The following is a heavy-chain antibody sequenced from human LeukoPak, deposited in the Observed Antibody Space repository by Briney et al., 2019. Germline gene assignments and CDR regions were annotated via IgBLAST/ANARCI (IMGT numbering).Heavy chain of an antibody. CDR3: ARVGRAITAAGFGAFDI. J-gene: IGHJ3*02. CDR2: IGSRDSTK. V-gene: IGHV3-48*03. CDR1: GLTFSSYA. Sequence: GGSLRLSCAASGLTFSSYAMHWIRQAPGKGLEWVSYIGSRDSTKYYADSVKGRFTISRDNAKNSLYLQINGLRAEDTAIYYCARVGRAITAAGFGAFDIWGQGTMVTVSS. D-gene: IGHD6-13*01.